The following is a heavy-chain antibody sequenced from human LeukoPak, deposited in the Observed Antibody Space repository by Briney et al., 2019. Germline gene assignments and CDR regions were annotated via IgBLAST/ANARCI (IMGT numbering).Heavy chain of an antibody. V-gene: IGHV4-59*01. J-gene: IGHJ3*02. CDR3: ARDATRPYYYDSSGSIAFDI. D-gene: IGHD3-22*01. CDR2: IYYSGST. CDR1: GGSMSPYH. Sequence: SETLSLTCTVSGGSMSPYHWGWIRQPPGKGLEWTGYIYYSGSTNYNPSLKSRVTISVDTSKNQFSLKLSSVTAADTAVYYCARDATRPYYYDSSGSIAFDIWGQGTMVTVSS.